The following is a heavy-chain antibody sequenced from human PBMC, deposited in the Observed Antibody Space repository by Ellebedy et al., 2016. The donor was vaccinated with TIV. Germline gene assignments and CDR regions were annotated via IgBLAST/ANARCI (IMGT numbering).Heavy chain of an antibody. V-gene: IGHV1-18*01. CDR3: ARSRLGGGHWYFDF. CDR1: GYTFTRYG. D-gene: IGHD3-10*01. CDR2: IAVYNGHT. J-gene: IGHJ2*01. Sequence: ASVKVSXXVSGYTFTRYGMSWVRQAPGQGLEWMGWIAVYNGHTKYAQKLQDRVVMTTETATSTVYMELRSLGSDDTAVYYCARSRLGGGHWYFDFWGRGTLVTVSS.